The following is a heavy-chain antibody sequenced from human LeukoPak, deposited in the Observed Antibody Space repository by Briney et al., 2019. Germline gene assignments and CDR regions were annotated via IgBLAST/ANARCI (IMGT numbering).Heavy chain of an antibody. D-gene: IGHD2-15*01. J-gene: IGHJ6*03. V-gene: IGHV4-38-2*01. CDR2: IYRSGST. CDR1: SFSISSGSY. CDR3: ARAVVVAATRYYYMDV. Sequence: KSSETLSLTCAVSSFSISSGSYWGWIRQPPGKGLEWIGSIYRSGSTYYNPSLKSRVTISVDTSKNQFSLKLSSVTAADTAVYYCARAVVVAATRYYYMDVWGKGTTVTVSS.